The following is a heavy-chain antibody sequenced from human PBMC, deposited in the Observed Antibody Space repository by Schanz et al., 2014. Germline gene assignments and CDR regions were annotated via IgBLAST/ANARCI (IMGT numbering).Heavy chain of an antibody. J-gene: IGHJ4*02. CDR2: IWSDGSTK. V-gene: IGHV3-33*08. CDR1: EFTFSSYK. CDR3: ARDRGYCSGGSCLTFDY. Sequence: VQLVESGGGLVKPGGSLRLSCEASEFTFSSYKMNWVRQAPGKGLEWVAVIWSDGSTKYYADSVKGRFTISRDNSKNTLYLQMNSLRADDTAVYYCARDRGYCSGGSCLTFDYWGQGTLVTVSA. D-gene: IGHD2-15*01.